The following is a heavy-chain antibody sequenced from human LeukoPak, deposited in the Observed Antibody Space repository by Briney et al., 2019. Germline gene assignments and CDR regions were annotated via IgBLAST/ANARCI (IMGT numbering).Heavy chain of an antibody. D-gene: IGHD3-22*01. CDR1: GFTFSSYA. V-gene: IGHV3-23*01. Sequence: PGGSLRLSCAASGFTFSSYAMSWVRQAPGKGLEWVSAISGSGGSTYYADSVKGRFTISRDNSKNTLYLQMNSLRAEDTAVYYCANRLKHSSGYRPFDPWGQGTLVTVSS. CDR2: ISGSGGST. J-gene: IGHJ5*02. CDR3: ANRLKHSSGYRPFDP.